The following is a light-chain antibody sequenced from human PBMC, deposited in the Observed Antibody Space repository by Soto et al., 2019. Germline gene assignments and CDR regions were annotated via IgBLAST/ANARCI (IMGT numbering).Light chain of an antibody. V-gene: IGKV1-27*01. J-gene: IGKJ5*01. CDR1: QVIGNY. CDR2: GAY. Sequence: DIQMTQSPSSLSASVGDRVTITCRASQVIGNYLAWYQQKPGKVPKLLIYGAYTLQSGVPSRFSGSGSGTDFTLTISGLQPEDLATYYCQSYNTARPTFGQGTRLEIK. CDR3: QSYNTARPT.